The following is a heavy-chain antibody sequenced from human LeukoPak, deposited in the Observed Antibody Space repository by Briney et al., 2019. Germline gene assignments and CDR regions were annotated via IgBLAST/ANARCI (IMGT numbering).Heavy chain of an antibody. CDR1: GFTFSSYG. V-gene: IGHV3-30*03. D-gene: IGHD3-10*01. Sequence: PGGSLRLSCAASGFTFSSYGMHWVRQAPGKGLEWVAVISYDGSNKYYADSVKGRFTISRDNSKNTLYLQMNSLRDEDTAVYYCARDLHYAFDIWGQGTMVTVSS. CDR2: ISYDGSNK. J-gene: IGHJ3*02. CDR3: ARDLHYAFDI.